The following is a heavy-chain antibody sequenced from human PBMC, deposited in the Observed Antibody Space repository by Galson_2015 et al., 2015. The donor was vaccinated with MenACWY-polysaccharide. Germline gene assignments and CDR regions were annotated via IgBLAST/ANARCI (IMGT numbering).Heavy chain of an antibody. CDR3: ARVEQYSSGFSWFDH. Sequence: SVKVSCKASGYTFTSYGISWVRQAPGQGLEWMGWISAYNGNTVYAQKLQGRVTMTTDTSTSTAYMELRSLRSDDTAVYYCARVEQYSSGFSWFDHWGQGTLVTVSS. CDR1: GYTFTSYG. J-gene: IGHJ5*02. V-gene: IGHV1-18*01. D-gene: IGHD3-22*01. CDR2: ISAYNGNT.